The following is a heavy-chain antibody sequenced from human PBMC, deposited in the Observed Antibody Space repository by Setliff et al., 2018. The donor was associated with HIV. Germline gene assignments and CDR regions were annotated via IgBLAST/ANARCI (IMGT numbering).Heavy chain of an antibody. CDR2: ISGSGGST. CDR1: GFTLSPFA. Sequence: GGSLRLSCAASGFTLSPFAIHWVRQAPGKGLEWVSAISGSGGSTYYADSVKGRFTISSDNSKNTLYLQMNSLRAEDTALYFCARDRGRPDSFDIWGQGTMVTVS. D-gene: IGHD1-26*01. J-gene: IGHJ3*02. CDR3: ARDRGRPDSFDI. V-gene: IGHV3-23*01.